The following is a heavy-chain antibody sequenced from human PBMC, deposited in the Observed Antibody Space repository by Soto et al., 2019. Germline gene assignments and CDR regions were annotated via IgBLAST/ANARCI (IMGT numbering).Heavy chain of an antibody. V-gene: IGHV4-59*12. CDR1: GGSISSYY. Sequence: PSETLSLTCTVSGGSISSYYWSWIRQPPGKGLEWIGYIYYSGSTNYNPSLKSRVTISVDTPKNQFSLKLTSVTAADTAVYYCARGKMARYNWNYMDWFDPWGQGTLVTVSS. CDR3: ARGKMARYNWNYMDWFDP. D-gene: IGHD1-7*01. J-gene: IGHJ5*02. CDR2: IYYSGST.